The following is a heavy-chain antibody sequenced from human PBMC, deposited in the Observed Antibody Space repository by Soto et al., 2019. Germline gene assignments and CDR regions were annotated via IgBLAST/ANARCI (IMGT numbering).Heavy chain of an antibody. CDR3: ARARYYYDSSGYWPFDY. D-gene: IGHD3-22*01. J-gene: IGHJ4*02. CDR2: IIPIFGTA. V-gene: IGHV1-69*13. CDR1: GGTFSSYA. Sequence: ASVQVSCKASGGTFSSYAISWVRQAPGQGLEWMGGIIPIFGTANYAQKFQGRVTITADESTSTAYTELSSLRSEDTAVYSCARARYYYDSSGYWPFDYWGQVTLVTVSS.